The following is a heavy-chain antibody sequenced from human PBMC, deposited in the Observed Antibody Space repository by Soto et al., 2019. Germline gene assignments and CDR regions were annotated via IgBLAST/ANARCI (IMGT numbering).Heavy chain of an antibody. CDR2: ISYDGSNK. D-gene: IGHD2-8*02. V-gene: IGHV3-30-3*01. J-gene: IGHJ3*02. CDR1: GFTFSSYA. CDR3: ARVSTGDAFDI. Sequence: QVQLVESGGGVVQPGRSLRLSCAASGFTFSSYAMHWVRQAPGKGLEWVAVISYDGSNKYYADSVKGRFTISRDNSKNTLYLQMNSLRAEDTAVYYCARVSTGDAFDIWGQGTMVTVSS.